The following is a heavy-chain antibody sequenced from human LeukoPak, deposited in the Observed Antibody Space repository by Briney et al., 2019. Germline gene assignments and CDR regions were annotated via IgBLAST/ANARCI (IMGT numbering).Heavy chain of an antibody. Sequence: GGSLRLSCAASGFTFSDYYMSWIRQAPGKGLEWVSYISSSGSTIYYADSVKGRFTISRDNAKNSLYLQMNSLRAEDTAVYYCAKDQVWLNDAFDIWGQGTMVTVSS. CDR1: GFTFSDYY. CDR2: ISSSGSTI. J-gene: IGHJ3*02. D-gene: IGHD5-24*01. V-gene: IGHV3-11*01. CDR3: AKDQVWLNDAFDI.